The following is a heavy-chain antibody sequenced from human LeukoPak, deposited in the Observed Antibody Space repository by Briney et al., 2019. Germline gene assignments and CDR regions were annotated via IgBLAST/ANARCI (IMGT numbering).Heavy chain of an antibody. CDR1: GGSVSSSSYY. CDR3: ARMATTDY. CDR2: IYYSGST. V-gene: IGHV4-61*01. Sequence: SETLSLTCTVSGGSVSSSSYYWSWIRQPPGKGLEWVGYIYYSGSTNYNPSLKSRVTISLDTSKNQFSLKLTSVTAADTAVYYCARMATTDYWGQGTLVTVSS. D-gene: IGHD5-24*01. J-gene: IGHJ4*01.